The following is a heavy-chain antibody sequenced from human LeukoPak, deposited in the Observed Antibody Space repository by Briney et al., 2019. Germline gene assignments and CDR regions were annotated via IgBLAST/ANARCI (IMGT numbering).Heavy chain of an antibody. V-gene: IGHV4-59*01. Sequence: SETLSLTCTVSGGSTSSYYWSWIRQPPGKGLEWIGYIYYSGSTNYNPSLKSRVTISVDTSKNQFSLKLSSVTAADTAVYYCAGESHYYGSGAIDYWGQGTLVTVSS. CDR2: IYYSGST. D-gene: IGHD3-10*01. CDR1: GGSTSSYY. CDR3: AGESHYYGSGAIDY. J-gene: IGHJ4*02.